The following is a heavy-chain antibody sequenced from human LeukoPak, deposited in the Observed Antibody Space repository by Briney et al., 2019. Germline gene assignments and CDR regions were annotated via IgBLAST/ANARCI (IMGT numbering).Heavy chain of an antibody. V-gene: IGHV4-61*01. Sequence: KASETLSLTCSGSGASVNYGTYFLNWMRQPPGKGLEWIAYVDYNGGTNYNPSLKSRVTMSVDTSKNQFVLKMSSMTATDTAVYYCARGTGWLTENWGQGTLVTVPS. J-gene: IGHJ4*02. D-gene: IGHD6-25*01. CDR1: GASVNYGTYF. CDR3: ARGTGWLTEN. CDR2: VDYNGGT.